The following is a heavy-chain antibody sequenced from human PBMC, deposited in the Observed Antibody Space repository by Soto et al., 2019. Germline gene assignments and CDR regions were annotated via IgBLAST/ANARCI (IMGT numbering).Heavy chain of an antibody. CDR2: IYYSGST. CDR1: GGSISSGDYY. CDR3: ARAISGYDSEYYFDY. Sequence: SETLSLTCTVSGGSISSGDYYWSWIRQHPGKGLEWIGYIYYSGSTYYNPSLKSRVTISVDTSKNQFSLKLSSVTAADTAVYYCARAISGYDSEYYFDYWGQGTLVTV. J-gene: IGHJ4*02. V-gene: IGHV4-31*03. D-gene: IGHD5-12*01.